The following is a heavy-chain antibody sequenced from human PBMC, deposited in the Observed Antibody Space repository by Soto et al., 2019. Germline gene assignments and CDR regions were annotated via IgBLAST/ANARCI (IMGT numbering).Heavy chain of an antibody. Sequence: PSETLSLTCTFSCGSISSSSYYWGWIRQPPGKGLEWIGSIYYSGSTYYNPPLKSRVTISVDTSKNQSSLKLSSVTAADTAVYYCARLNYDFWSGPTADYYYGMDVWGQGTTVTVSS. V-gene: IGHV4-39*01. CDR1: CGSISSSSYY. D-gene: IGHD3-3*01. CDR3: ARLNYDFWSGPTADYYYGMDV. CDR2: IYYSGST. J-gene: IGHJ6*02.